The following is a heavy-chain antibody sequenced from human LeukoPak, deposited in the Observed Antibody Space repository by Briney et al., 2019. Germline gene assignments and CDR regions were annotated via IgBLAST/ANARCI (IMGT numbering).Heavy chain of an antibody. V-gene: IGHV3-23*01. J-gene: IGHJ4*02. Sequence: GGSLRLSCAASGFTFSSYAMSWVRQAPGKGLEWVSAISGSGGSTYYADSVKGRFTISRDNSKNTLYLQMNSLRAEDTAVYYCARSNNYDILTGLYFDYWGQGTLVTVSS. D-gene: IGHD3-9*01. CDR2: ISGSGGST. CDR3: ARSNNYDILTGLYFDY. CDR1: GFTFSSYA.